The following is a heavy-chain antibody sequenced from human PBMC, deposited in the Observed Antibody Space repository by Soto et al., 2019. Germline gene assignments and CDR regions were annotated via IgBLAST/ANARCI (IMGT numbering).Heavy chain of an antibody. CDR1: GGSISSSNW. V-gene: IGHV4-4*02. J-gene: IGHJ4*02. D-gene: IGHD6-19*01. Sequence: SETLSLTCAVSGGSISSSNWWSWVRQPPGKGLEWIGEIYHSGSTNYNPSLKSRVTISVDKSKNQFSLKLSSVTAADTAVYYCARIRRGAVAGTVYDYFDYWGQGTLVTVSS. CDR3: ARIRRGAVAGTVYDYFDY. CDR2: IYHSGST.